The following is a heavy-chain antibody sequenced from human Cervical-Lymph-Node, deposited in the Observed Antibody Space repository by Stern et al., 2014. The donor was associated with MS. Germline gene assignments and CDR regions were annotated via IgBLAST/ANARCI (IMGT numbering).Heavy chain of an antibody. Sequence: VQLVESGGGLVQPGGSLRLSCAASGFTFSAFAMSWVRQGPGKGLEWVSSIGGSGDTTFYADSVKGRFTISRDKSKNTLFLQMNSLGAEDTALYYCARADNDFWSGYYEEFFPLWGQGTLVTVSS. V-gene: IGHV3-23*04. CDR3: ARADNDFWSGYYEEFFPL. CDR1: GFTFSAFA. J-gene: IGHJ1*01. CDR2: IGGSGDTT. D-gene: IGHD3-3*01.